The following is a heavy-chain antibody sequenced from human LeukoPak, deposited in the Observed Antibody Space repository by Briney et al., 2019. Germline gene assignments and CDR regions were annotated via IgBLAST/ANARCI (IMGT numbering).Heavy chain of an antibody. D-gene: IGHD4-11*01. Sequence: PGGSLRLSCAASGFTFSAYSMNWVRRAPGKGLEWVSYISSSTSTIYYADSVKGRFTISRDNAKNSLYLQMNSLRAEDTAVYYCARVLPYDYIYRFDRWGQGTLVTVSS. CDR3: ARVLPYDYIYRFDR. CDR1: GFTFSAYS. CDR2: ISSSTSTI. J-gene: IGHJ5*02. V-gene: IGHV3-48*01.